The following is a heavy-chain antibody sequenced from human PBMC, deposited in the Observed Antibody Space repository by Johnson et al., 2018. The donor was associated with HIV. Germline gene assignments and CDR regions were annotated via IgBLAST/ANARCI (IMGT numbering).Heavy chain of an antibody. CDR1: GFTFNKFA. Sequence: VQLVESGGGVVQPGRSLRLSCAASGFTFNKFAMHWVRQAPGKGLVWVSRIDTDGSSTSYADSVKGRFTISRDNAKNTLYLQMNSLRAEDTAVYYCAKDQGGGGWGAFEIWGQGTMV. CDR2: IDTDGSST. D-gene: IGHD2-21*01. CDR3: AKDQGGGGWGAFEI. V-gene: IGHV3-74*01. J-gene: IGHJ3*02.